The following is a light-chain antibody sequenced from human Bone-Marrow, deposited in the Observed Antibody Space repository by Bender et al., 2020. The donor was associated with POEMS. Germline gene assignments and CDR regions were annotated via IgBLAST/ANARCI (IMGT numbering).Light chain of an antibody. CDR1: SSDIGSFNY. Sequence: QSALTQPPSASGSPGQSVTISCKGTSSDIGSFNYVSWCQQHPGKAPKLIIYEVNKRPSGVPDRFSGSKSGNTASLAITGLQAEDEADYYCSSYTSSATWVFGGGTKLTVL. CDR3: SSYTSSATWV. V-gene: IGLV2-8*01. CDR2: EVN. J-gene: IGLJ3*02.